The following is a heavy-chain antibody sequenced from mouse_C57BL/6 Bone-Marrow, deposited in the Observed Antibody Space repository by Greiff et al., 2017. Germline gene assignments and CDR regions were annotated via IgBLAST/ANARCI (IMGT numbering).Heavy chain of an antibody. V-gene: IGHV1-78*01. D-gene: IGHD1-1*01. J-gene: IGHJ3*01. CDR2: IYPRDGST. Sequence: QVQLQQSDAEFVKPGASVKISCKVSGYTFTDHTIHWMKQRPEQGLEWIGYIYPRDGSTKYNEKFKGKATLTADKSSSTAYMQLNSLTSEESAVYFCGRREYGSLAWFAYWGQGTLVTVSA. CDR1: GYTFTDHT. CDR3: GRREYGSLAWFAY.